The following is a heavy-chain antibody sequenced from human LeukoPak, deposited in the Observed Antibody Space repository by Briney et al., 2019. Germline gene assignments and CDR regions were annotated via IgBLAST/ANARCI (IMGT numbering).Heavy chain of an antibody. V-gene: IGHV4-30-4*01. CDR2: IYYSGST. Sequence: SETLSLTCTVSGGSISSSDYYWSWIRQPPGKGLEWIGYIYYSGSTYYNPSLKSRLTISVDTSKKQFSLRLSSVTAADTAVYYCARDHGNRYYYYGMDVWGQGTTVTVS. J-gene: IGHJ6*02. CDR3: ARDHGNRYYYYGMDV. D-gene: IGHD1-14*01. CDR1: GGSISSSDYY.